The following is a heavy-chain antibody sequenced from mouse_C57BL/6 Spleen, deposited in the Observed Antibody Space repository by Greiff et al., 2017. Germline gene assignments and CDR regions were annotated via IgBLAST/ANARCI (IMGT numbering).Heavy chain of an antibody. Sequence: QVQLQQPGAELVKPGASVKLSCKASGYTFTSYWMHWVKQRPGQGLEWIGMIHPNSGSTNYNEKFKSKATLTVDKSSSTAYMQLSRLTSEDSAVYYCARTQDGYYGDAMDYWGQGTSVTVSS. V-gene: IGHV1-64*01. CDR2: IHPNSGST. J-gene: IGHJ4*01. CDR1: GYTFTSYW. CDR3: ARTQDGYYGDAMDY. D-gene: IGHD2-3*01.